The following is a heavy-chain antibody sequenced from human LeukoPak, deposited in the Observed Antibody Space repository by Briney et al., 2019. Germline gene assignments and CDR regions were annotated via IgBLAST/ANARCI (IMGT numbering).Heavy chain of an antibody. J-gene: IGHJ4*02. CDR3: ARDYSSVVDSSGYYYFDY. CDR2: INPSGGST. D-gene: IGHD3-22*01. CDR1: GYTFTSYY. Sequence: ASVKVSCKASGYTFTSYYMHWVRQAPGQGLEWMGIINPSGGSTSYAQKFQGRVTMTRGMSTSTVYMELSSLRSEDTAVYYCARDYSSVVDSSGYYYFDYWGQGTLVTVSS. V-gene: IGHV1-46*01.